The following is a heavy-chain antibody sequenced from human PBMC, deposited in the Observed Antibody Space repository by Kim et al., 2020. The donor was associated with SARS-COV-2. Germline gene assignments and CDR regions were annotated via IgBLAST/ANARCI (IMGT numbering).Heavy chain of an antibody. J-gene: IGHJ6*02. CDR2: IWYDGSNK. V-gene: IGHV3-33*01. Sequence: GGSLRLSCAASGFTFSSYGMHWVRQAPGKGLEWVAVIWYDGSNKYYADSVKGRFTISRDNSKNTLYLQMNSLRAEDTAVYYCARESGYYGSGGDYYYGRDVWGQGTPVTVSS. CDR3: ARESGYYGSGGDYYYGRDV. CDR1: GFTFSSYG. D-gene: IGHD3-10*01.